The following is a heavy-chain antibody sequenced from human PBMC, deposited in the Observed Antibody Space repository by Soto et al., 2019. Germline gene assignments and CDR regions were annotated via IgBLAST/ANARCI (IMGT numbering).Heavy chain of an antibody. CDR1: GFTFSGYS. J-gene: IGHJ4*02. V-gene: IGHV3-48*02. Sequence: QPGGSLRLSCAASGFTFSGYSVNWVRQAPGKGLEWVSYISSGSKTIYYAESVKGRFTVSRDNARNSQYLQMNSLRDEDTAVYYCAREDILGVRSFDYWGQGTQVTVSS. CDR2: ISSGSKTI. D-gene: IGHD3-9*01. CDR3: AREDILGVRSFDY.